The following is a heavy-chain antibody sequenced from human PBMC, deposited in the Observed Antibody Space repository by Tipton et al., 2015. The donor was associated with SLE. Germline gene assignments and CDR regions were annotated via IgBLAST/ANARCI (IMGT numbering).Heavy chain of an antibody. D-gene: IGHD6-13*01. CDR2: INHSGST. CDR3: ARRLAAAGAHFDY. Sequence: TLSLTCTVSGGSISSSGFYWSWIRQPPGKGLEWIGEINHSGSTNYNPSLKSRVTISVDTSKNQFSLKLSSVTAADTAVYYCARRLAAAGAHFDYWGQGTLVTVSS. J-gene: IGHJ4*02. CDR1: GGSISSSGFY. V-gene: IGHV4-39*07.